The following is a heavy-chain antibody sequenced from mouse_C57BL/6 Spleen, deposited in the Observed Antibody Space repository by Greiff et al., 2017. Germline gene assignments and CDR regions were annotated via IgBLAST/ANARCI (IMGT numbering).Heavy chain of an antibody. Sequence: VQLQQPGAELVRPGTSVKLSCKASGYTFTSYWMHWVKQRPGQGLEWIGVIDPSDSYTNYNQKFKGKATLTVDTSSSTAYMQLSSLTSEDSAVYYSASPYYSNYNYAMDYWGQGTSVTVSS. CDR2: IDPSDSYT. V-gene: IGHV1-59*01. CDR3: ASPYYSNYNYAMDY. J-gene: IGHJ4*01. CDR1: GYTFTSYW. D-gene: IGHD2-5*01.